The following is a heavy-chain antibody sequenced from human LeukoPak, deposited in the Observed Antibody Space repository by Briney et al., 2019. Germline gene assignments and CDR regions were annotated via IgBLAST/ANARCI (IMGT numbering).Heavy chain of an antibody. CDR2: ISYDGSNK. Sequence: GGSLRLSCAASGFTFSNYGMHWVRQAPGKGLEWVAIISYDGSNKYYADSVKGRFTISRDNSKNTVHLQMNSLSTEDTAVYYCAKDRAEATRRSLDYWGQGTLVTVSS. V-gene: IGHV3-30*18. D-gene: IGHD1-26*01. CDR3: AKDRAEATRRSLDY. CDR1: GFTFSNYG. J-gene: IGHJ4*02.